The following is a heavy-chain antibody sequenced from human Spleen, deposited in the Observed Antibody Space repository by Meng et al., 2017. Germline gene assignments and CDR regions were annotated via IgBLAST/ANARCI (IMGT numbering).Heavy chain of an antibody. V-gene: IGHV4-34*01. J-gene: IGHJ4*02. D-gene: IGHD3-3*01. CDR3: ARRRLYDFWGGSTPFDY. CDR1: GRSFGDNY. CDR2: IKDRGAT. Sequence: HLQQVAVGSGEASEALSPSCVASGRSFGDNYWGCIRQPPGKGLEWIGEIKDRGATNYNPSHKGRVTISVDTSKNQISMKLNSVTAADTAIYYCARRRLYDFWGGSTPFDYWGQGTLVTVSS.